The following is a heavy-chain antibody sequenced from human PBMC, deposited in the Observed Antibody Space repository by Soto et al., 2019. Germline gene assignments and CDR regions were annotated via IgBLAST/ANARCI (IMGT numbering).Heavy chain of an antibody. V-gene: IGHV4-4*07. J-gene: IGHJ5*02. CDR3: ARDASYDFWSGYYHWFDP. Sequence: QVQLQESGPGLVKPSETLSLTCTVSGGSISSYYWSWIRQPAGKGLEWIGRIYTSGSTNYNPSLKSRVTMSVDPAKSHFSLKLSSVTAAATAVYYCARDASYDFWSGYYHWFDPWGQGTLVTVSS. CDR2: IYTSGST. CDR1: GGSISSYY. D-gene: IGHD3-3*01.